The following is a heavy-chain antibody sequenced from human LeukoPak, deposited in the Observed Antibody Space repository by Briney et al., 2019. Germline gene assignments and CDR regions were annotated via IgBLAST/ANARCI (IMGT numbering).Heavy chain of an antibody. CDR2: INPNSGGT. V-gene: IGHV1-2*02. CDR1: GYTCTGYY. D-gene: IGHD1-1*01. J-gene: IGHJ5*02. CDR3: ARQLETTGGWFDP. Sequence: ASVKVSCKASGYTCTGYYMHWVRQAPGQGLEWMGWINPNSGGTNYAQKFQGRVTMTRDTSISTAYMELSRLRSDDTAVYYCARQLETTGGWFDPWGQGTLVTVSS.